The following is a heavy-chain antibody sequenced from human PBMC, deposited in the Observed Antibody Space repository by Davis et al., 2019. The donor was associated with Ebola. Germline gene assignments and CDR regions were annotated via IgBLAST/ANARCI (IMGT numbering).Heavy chain of an antibody. CDR2: IWYDGSNK. CDR3: ASGWLRTTYGMDV. Sequence: GSLRLSCAASGFTFSSYGMHWVRQAPGKGLEWVAVIWYDGSNKYYADSVKGRFTISRDNSKNTLYLQMNSLRAEDTAVYYCASGWLRTTYGMDVWGQGTTVTVSS. J-gene: IGHJ6*02. D-gene: IGHD5-12*01. V-gene: IGHV3-33*08. CDR1: GFTFSSYG.